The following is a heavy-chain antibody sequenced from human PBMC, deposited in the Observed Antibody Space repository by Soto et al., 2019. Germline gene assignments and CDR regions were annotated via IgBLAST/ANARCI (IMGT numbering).Heavy chain of an antibody. Sequence: QVHLQESGPGLVKPSGTLSLTCAVSGGSISSSNLWTWVRQPPGKGLEWIGEIYHTGTTNYNPSLKSRLTKSVDKSKNHFSLKLSSVTAADTAVYYCARSPRSISAGGIDYWGQGILVTVSS. V-gene: IGHV4-4*02. J-gene: IGHJ4*02. CDR2: IYHTGTT. CDR3: ARSPRSISAGGIDY. D-gene: IGHD6-13*01. CDR1: GGSISSSNL.